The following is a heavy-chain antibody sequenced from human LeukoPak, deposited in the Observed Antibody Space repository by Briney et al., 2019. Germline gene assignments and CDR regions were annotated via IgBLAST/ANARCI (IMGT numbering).Heavy chain of an antibody. D-gene: IGHD6-13*01. CDR1: GFTFTSYS. CDR3: ARASSSWYYFDY. CDR2: ISTSSSYI. J-gene: IGHJ4*02. V-gene: IGHV3-21*01. Sequence: GGSLRLSCAASGFTFTSYSSTWVRQAPGKGLEWVSFISTSSSYIYYADSVKGRFTISRDNAKNSLYLQMNSLRAEDTAVYYCARASSSWYYFDYWGQGTLVTVSS.